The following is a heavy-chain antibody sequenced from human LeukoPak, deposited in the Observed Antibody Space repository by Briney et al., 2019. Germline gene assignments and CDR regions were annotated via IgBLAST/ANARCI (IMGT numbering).Heavy chain of an antibody. V-gene: IGHV3-48*01. CDR2: ISSSSSTI. CDR1: GFTFSSYS. Sequence: PGGSLRLSCAASGFTFSSYSMNWVRQAPGKGLEWVSYISSSSSTIYYADSVKGRLTISRDNAKNSLYLQMNSLRAEDTAVYYCARGKSRYYDSSGYDYWGQGTLVTVSS. J-gene: IGHJ4*02. CDR3: ARGKSRYYDSSGYDY. D-gene: IGHD3-22*01.